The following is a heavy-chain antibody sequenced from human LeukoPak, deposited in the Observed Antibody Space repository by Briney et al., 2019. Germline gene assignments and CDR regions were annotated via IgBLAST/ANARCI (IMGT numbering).Heavy chain of an antibody. V-gene: IGHV3-53*01. CDR3: ARASVVPAARPVYYFDY. CDR1: GFTVSSNY. Sequence: GGSLRLSCAASGFTVSSNYMSWVRQAPGKGLEWVSVTYSGGSTYYADSVKGRFTISRDNSKNTLYLQMNSLRAEDTAVYYCARASVVPAARPVYYFDYWGQGTLVTVSS. D-gene: IGHD2-2*01. J-gene: IGHJ4*02. CDR2: TYSGGST.